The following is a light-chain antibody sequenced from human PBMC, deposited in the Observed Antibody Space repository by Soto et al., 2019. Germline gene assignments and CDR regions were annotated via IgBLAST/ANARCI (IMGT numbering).Light chain of an antibody. Sequence: DIQITQSPSSVSASVGDRVTITCRASQGISSWLAWYQQKPGKAPNLLIYKASRLESGVPSRFSGSGSETEFTLTISGLQPGDSATYYCQQYNSYSPTFGQGTKVDIK. V-gene: IGKV1-5*03. J-gene: IGKJ1*01. CDR2: KAS. CDR1: QGISSW. CDR3: QQYNSYSPT.